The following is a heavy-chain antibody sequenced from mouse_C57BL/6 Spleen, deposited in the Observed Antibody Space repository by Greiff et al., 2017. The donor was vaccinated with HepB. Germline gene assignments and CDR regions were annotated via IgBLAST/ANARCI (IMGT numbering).Heavy chain of an antibody. J-gene: IGHJ4*01. CDR1: GYAFTNYL. V-gene: IGHV1-54*01. CDR2: INPGSGGT. D-gene: IGHD2-1*01. Sequence: QVQLQQSGAELVRPGTSVKVSCKASGYAFTNYLIEWVKQRPGQGLEWIGVINPGSGGTNYNEKFKGKATLTADKSSSTAYMQLSSLTSEDSAVYFCARGGNYADAMDYWGQGTSVTVSS. CDR3: ARGGNYADAMDY.